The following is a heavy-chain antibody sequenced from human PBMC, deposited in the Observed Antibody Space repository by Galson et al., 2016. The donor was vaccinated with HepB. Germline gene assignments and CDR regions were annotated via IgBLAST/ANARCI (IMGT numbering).Heavy chain of an antibody. CDR3: ARAPRGGATITFDY. J-gene: IGHJ4*02. CDR1: GGSISSYY. CDR2: IYDSGNT. Sequence: ETLSLTCAVSGGSISSYYWSWIRQPPGKGLEWIGYIYDSGNTNYNPSLKSRVTISVDTSKNQFSLKLSSVNAADTAVYYCARAPRGGATITFDYWGQGTPVTVSS. D-gene: IGHD5-12*01. V-gene: IGHV4-59*01.